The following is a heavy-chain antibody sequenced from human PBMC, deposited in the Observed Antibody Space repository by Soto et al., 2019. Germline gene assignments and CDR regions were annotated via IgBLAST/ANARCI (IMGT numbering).Heavy chain of an antibody. CDR3: ARGYSSGWDLVLSVGGFDY. D-gene: IGHD6-19*01. Sequence: QVQLQESGPGLVKPSQTLSLTCTVSGGSISSGGYYWSWLRQHPGKGLEWIGYIYYRGSTYYNPSLSSCVTISVDTSKHQFPLKLSSETAADTAVYYWARGYSSGWDLVLSVGGFDYWGQGTLVTVSS. CDR1: GGSISSGGYY. CDR2: IYYRGST. J-gene: IGHJ4*02. V-gene: IGHV4-31*03.